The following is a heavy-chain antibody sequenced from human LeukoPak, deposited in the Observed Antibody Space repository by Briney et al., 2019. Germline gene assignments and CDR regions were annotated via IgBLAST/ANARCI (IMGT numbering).Heavy chain of an antibody. CDR3: AKEYSSSWYGEDYYYGMDV. J-gene: IGHJ6*02. V-gene: IGHV3-9*01. CDR2: ISWNSGSI. Sequence: GGSLRLSCAASGFTFDDYAMHWVRQAPGKGLEWVSGISWNSGSIGYADSVKGRFTISRDNAKNSLYLQMNSLRAEDTALYYCAKEYSSSWYGEDYYYGMDVWGQGTTVTVSS. D-gene: IGHD6-13*01. CDR1: GFTFDDYA.